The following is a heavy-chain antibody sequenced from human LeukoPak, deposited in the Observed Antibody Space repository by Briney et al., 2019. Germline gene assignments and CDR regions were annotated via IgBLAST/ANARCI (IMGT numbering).Heavy chain of an antibody. CDR2: IKQDGSEK. J-gene: IGHJ5*02. D-gene: IGHD2-2*01. Sequence: PGGSLRLSCAASGFTFSNYWMGWVRQAPGKGLEWVGNIKQDGSEKYYVDSVKGRFTISRDNSKNTLYLQMNSLRAEDTAVYYCAKRVRYCSSTSCYNWFDPWGQGTLVTVSS. CDR1: GFTFSNYW. V-gene: IGHV3-7*03. CDR3: AKRVRYCSSTSCYNWFDP.